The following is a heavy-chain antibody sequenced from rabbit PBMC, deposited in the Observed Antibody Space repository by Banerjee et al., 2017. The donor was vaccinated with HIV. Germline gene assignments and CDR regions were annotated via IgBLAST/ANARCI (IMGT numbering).Heavy chain of an antibody. CDR2: IYAGSSGFT. Sequence: QEQLEESGGDLVKPEGSLTLTCTASGFSFSSSYWICWVRQAPGKGLEWIACIYAGSSGFTYYASWAKGRFTISKTSSTTVTLQMTSLTAADTATYFCARFPVGYGGYGYATGGNLWGPGTLVTVS. J-gene: IGHJ4*01. CDR3: ARFPVGYGGYGYATGGNL. D-gene: IGHD6-1*01. V-gene: IGHV1S45*01. CDR1: GFSFSSSYW.